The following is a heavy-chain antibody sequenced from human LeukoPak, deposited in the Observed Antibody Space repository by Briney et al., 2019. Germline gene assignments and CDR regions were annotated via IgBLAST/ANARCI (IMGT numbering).Heavy chain of an antibody. Sequence: SETPSLTCTVSGGSISSYYWSWIRQPPGKGLEWIGYIYYSGSTNYNPSLKSRVTISVDTSKNQFSLKLSSVTAADTAVYYCARAGYSYGYYYYGMDVWGQGTTVTVSS. CDR2: IYYSGST. D-gene: IGHD5-18*01. CDR1: GGSISSYY. J-gene: IGHJ6*02. V-gene: IGHV4-59*01. CDR3: ARAGYSYGYYYYGMDV.